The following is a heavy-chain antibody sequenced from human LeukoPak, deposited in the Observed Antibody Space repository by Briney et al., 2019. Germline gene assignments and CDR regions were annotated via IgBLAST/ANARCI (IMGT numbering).Heavy chain of an antibody. CDR2: IYYSGST. D-gene: IGHD3-22*01. Sequence: PSETLSLTCTFSGGSISTYYWSWIRQPPGKGLEWIGYIYYSGSTNYNPSLKSRVTISVDTSKNQFSLKLTSVSAADTAVYYCARGRSYYDSTGYAYWGQGTQVTVSS. CDR1: GGSISTYY. CDR3: ARGRSYYDSTGYAY. V-gene: IGHV4-59*12. J-gene: IGHJ4*02.